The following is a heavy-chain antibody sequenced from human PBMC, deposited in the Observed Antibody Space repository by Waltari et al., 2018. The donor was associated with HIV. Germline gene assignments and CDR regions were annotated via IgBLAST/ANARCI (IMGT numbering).Heavy chain of an antibody. D-gene: IGHD4-17*01. V-gene: IGHV1-69*13. J-gene: IGHJ5*02. CDR1: GGTLSRHT. CDR3: ATAYGDDGELNH. Sequence: HVQPVQSGAEVKKPGSSVEVSCKASGGTLSRHTISWVRQAPGQGLQWVGGIIPIFQTTNYALNFQGRVTITADESTSTAYMELSSLRSEDTAVYYCATAYGDDGELNHWGQGTLVTVSS. CDR2: IIPIFQTT.